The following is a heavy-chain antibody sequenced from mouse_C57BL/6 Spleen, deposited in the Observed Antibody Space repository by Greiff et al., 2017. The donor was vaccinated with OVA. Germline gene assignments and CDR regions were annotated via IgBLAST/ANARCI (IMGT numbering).Heavy chain of an antibody. CDR1: GYSFTDYY. Sequence: VQLKQSGPELVKPGASVKISCKASGYSFTDYYMNWVKQSTGKSLEWIGVINPNYGTTSYNQKFKGKATLTVDLSSSTAYMQLNSLTSEDSAVYYCARADYGSSYGIAYWGQGTLVTVSA. CDR2: INPNYGTT. V-gene: IGHV1-39*01. J-gene: IGHJ3*01. CDR3: ARADYGSSYGIAY. D-gene: IGHD1-1*01.